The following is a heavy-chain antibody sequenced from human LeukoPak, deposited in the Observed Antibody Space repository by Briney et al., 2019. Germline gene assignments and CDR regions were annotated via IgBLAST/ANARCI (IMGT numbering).Heavy chain of an antibody. J-gene: IGHJ4*02. Sequence: PGGSLRLSCAASGFTFSSYGMHWVRQAPGKGLEWVAVISYDGSNKYYADSVKGRFTISRDNSKNTLYLQMNSLRAEDTAVYYCAKDMYSSSWYYFDYWGQGTLVTASS. CDR2: ISYDGSNK. D-gene: IGHD6-13*01. V-gene: IGHV3-30*18. CDR1: GFTFSSYG. CDR3: AKDMYSSSWYYFDY.